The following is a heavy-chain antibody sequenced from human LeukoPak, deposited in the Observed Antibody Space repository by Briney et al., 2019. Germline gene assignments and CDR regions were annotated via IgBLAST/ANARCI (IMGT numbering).Heavy chain of an antibody. V-gene: IGHV4-34*01. CDR1: GGSFSGYY. CDR2: INHSGST. J-gene: IGHJ6*03. D-gene: IGHD5-24*01. Sequence: SETLSLTCAVYGGSFSGYYWSWIRQPPGKGLEWIGEINHSGSTNYNPSLKSRVTISVDTSKNQFSLKLSSVTAADTAVYYCARAERGDGYNIRYYYYYMDVWGKGTTVTISS. CDR3: ARAERGDGYNIRYYYYYMDV.